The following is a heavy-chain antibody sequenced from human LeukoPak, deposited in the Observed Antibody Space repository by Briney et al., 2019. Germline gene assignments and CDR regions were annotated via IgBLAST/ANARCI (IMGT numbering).Heavy chain of an antibody. D-gene: IGHD5-18*01. CDR1: GFTFSSYA. CDR3: AKHGYGYSEGY. Sequence: GGSLRLSCVASGFTFSSYAMNWVRQAPGKGLEWVSGLSGSGVTTYYADSVKGRFTISRDNSKNTLFLQMTSLRVEDTAIYYCAKHGYGYSEGYWGQGTLVTVSS. J-gene: IGHJ4*02. V-gene: IGHV3-23*01. CDR2: LSGSGVTT.